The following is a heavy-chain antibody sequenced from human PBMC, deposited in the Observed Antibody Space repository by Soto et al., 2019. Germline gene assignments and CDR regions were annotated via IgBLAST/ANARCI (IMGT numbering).Heavy chain of an antibody. V-gene: IGHV3-53*01. J-gene: IGHJ3*02. CDR2: FYLADGT. Sequence: DVQVVESGGGLIQPGGSLRLSCAGSEFIVNGKKYITWVRQAPGKGLDWVSGFYLADGTYYADSVKGRFTVSIDSSKNTVYLQMNNLSPEDTAVYYCATWLLREHAFDIWGLGTMVTVSS. CDR3: ATWLLREHAFDI. D-gene: IGHD2-15*01. CDR1: EFIVNGKKY.